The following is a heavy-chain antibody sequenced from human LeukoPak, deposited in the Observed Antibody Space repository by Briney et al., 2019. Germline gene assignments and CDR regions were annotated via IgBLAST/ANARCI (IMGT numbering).Heavy chain of an antibody. D-gene: IGHD3-10*01. CDR2: INAGNGNT. J-gene: IGHJ3*01. Sequence: GASVKVSCKASGYTFTSYAMHWVRQAPGQRLEWMGWINAGNGNTKYSQKFQGRVTITRDTSASTAYMELSSLRSEDTAVYYCAREDYYGSGNYVAWGGAFDVWGRGTTVTVSS. V-gene: IGHV1-3*01. CDR3: AREDYYGSGNYVAWGGAFDV. CDR1: GYTFTSYA.